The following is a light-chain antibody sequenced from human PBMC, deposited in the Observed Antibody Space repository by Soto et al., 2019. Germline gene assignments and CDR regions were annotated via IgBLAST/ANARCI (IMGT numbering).Light chain of an antibody. J-gene: IGLJ2*01. CDR2: EVN. V-gene: IGLV2-8*01. CDR3: TSFAGNNNLGL. CDR1: SSDVGAYNY. Sequence: QSVLTQPPSASGSPGQSVTISCTGTSSDVGAYNYVSWYQQHPGKAPKLILFEVNKRPSGVPDRFSGSKSGNTASLTVSGLQPEDEADYYCTSFAGNNNLGLFGGGTKLTVL.